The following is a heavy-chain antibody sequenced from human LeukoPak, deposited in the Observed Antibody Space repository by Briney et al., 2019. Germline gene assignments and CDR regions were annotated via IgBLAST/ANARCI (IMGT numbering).Heavy chain of an antibody. CDR1: GYTFTGYY. J-gene: IGHJ5*02. V-gene: IGHV1-2*06. Sequence: GASVKVSCKXSGYTFTGYYMHWVRQSPGQGLEGMGRINPNSGGTNYAQKFQGRVTMTRDTSISTAYMELSRLRSDDTAVYYCARDPEYNWFDPWGQGTLVTVSS. CDR3: ARDPEYNWFDP. CDR2: INPNSGGT.